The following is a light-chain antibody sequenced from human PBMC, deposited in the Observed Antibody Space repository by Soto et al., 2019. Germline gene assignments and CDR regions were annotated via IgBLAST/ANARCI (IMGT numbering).Light chain of an antibody. V-gene: IGLV2-14*03. CDR2: EVS. CDR1: SSDVGGYNF. Sequence: QSALAQPASVFGSPGQSITFSCTGTSSDVGGYNFVSWYQQHPGKAPKLMIYEVSSRPSGVSNRFSGSKSGNTASLTTSGLQPEDEADYYCSSYTTSTTVVFGTGTKV. CDR3: SSYTTSTTVV. J-gene: IGLJ1*01.